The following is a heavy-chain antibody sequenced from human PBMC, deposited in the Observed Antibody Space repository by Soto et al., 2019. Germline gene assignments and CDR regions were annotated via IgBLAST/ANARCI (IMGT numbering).Heavy chain of an antibody. CDR1: DGSISSGGYS. D-gene: IGHD4-17*01. J-gene: IGHJ5*02. V-gene: IGHV4-30-2*01. Sequence: QLQLQESGSGLVKPSQTLSLTCAVSDGSISSGGYSWSWIRQPPGKGLEWIGYIYHSGSTYYNPSLKSRVSISVDRSKNQFSLKLSSVTAADTAVYYCARARLRALGWFDPWGQGTLVTVSS. CDR3: ARARLRALGWFDP. CDR2: IYHSGST.